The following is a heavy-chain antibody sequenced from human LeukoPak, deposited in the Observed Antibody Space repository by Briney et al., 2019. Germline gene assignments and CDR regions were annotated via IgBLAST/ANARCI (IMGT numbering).Heavy chain of an antibody. CDR1: GFTFNNYG. CDR3: ATDSSPDY. V-gene: IGHV3-30*02. Sequence: GGSLRLSCAASGFTFNNYGMHWVRQAPGKGLEWVAFIRYNGNNQYYADSVKGRFTISRDNSKNTMYLQMNSLRAEDTAVYYCATDSSPDYWGQGTLVTVSS. D-gene: IGHD6-13*01. CDR2: IRYNGNNQ. J-gene: IGHJ4*02.